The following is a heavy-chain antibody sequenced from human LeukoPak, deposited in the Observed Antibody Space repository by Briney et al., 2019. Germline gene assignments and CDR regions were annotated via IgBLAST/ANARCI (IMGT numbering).Heavy chain of an antibody. CDR3: ARGPGSSWAFDY. D-gene: IGHD6-13*01. Sequence: SETLSLTCAVYGGSFSGYYWSWIRQPPGKGLEWIGYIYYSGSTNYNPSLKSRVTISVDTSKNQFSLKLSSVTAADTAVYYCARGPGSSWAFDYWGQGTLVTVSS. CDR2: IYYSGST. V-gene: IGHV4-59*12. CDR1: GGSFSGYY. J-gene: IGHJ4*02.